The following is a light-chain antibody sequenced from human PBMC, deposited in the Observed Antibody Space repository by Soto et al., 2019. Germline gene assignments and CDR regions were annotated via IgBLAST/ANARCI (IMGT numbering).Light chain of an antibody. CDR3: QQGYNMPLT. V-gene: IGKV1-39*01. CDR2: AAS. CDR1: HNINNY. Sequence: DIHMTQSPSSLSASVGDIFTITCRASHNINNYLSWYQQKPGKAPKLLIYAASSLQSGVASRFSGSGSATDFTLTISSLQPRDFATYFCQQGYNMPLTFGGGTKVDIK. J-gene: IGKJ4*01.